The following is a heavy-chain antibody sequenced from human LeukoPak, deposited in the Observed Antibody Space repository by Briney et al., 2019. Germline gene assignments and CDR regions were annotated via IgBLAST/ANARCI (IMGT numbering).Heavy chain of an antibody. CDR3: AELGITMIGGV. CDR1: GFTFSSYS. V-gene: IGHV3-21*01. J-gene: IGHJ6*04. Sequence: AGGSLRLSCAASGFTFSSYSMSWVRQAPGKGLEWVSSISSSSSYIYYADSVKGRFTISRDNAKNSLYLQMNSLRAEDTAVYYCAELGITMIGGVWGKGTTVTISS. D-gene: IGHD3-10*02. CDR2: ISSSSSYI.